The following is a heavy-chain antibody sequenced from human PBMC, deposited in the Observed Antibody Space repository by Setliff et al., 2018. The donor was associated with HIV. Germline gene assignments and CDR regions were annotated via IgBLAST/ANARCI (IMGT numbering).Heavy chain of an antibody. CDR3: ARGSGVSLDTYDV. D-gene: IGHD5-18*01. CDR2: IDHSGST. J-gene: IGHJ3*01. V-gene: IGHV4-34*01. CDR1: GGSFSNYH. Sequence: SETLSLTCAVYGGSFSNYHWTWIRQSPEKGLEWIAEIDHSGSTNYNPFLKRRVSISVDPSKNQFSLKVTSLTAADTAVYFCARGSGVSLDTYDVWGQGTMVTVS.